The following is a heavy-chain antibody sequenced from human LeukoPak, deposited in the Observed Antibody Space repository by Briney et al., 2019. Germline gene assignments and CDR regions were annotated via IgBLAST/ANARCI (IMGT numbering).Heavy chain of an antibody. CDR1: GYSFTSYW. J-gene: IGHJ4*02. CDR2: IYPGDSDT. CDR3: ARQKWGDCTNGVCYTGDFDY. V-gene: IGHV5-51*01. D-gene: IGHD2-8*01. Sequence: GESLKISCKGSGYSFTSYWIGWVRQMPGKGLEWMGIIYPGDSDTRYSPSFQGQVTISADKSISTAYLQWSSLKASDTAMYYCARQKWGDCTNGVCYTGDFDYWGQGTLVTVSP.